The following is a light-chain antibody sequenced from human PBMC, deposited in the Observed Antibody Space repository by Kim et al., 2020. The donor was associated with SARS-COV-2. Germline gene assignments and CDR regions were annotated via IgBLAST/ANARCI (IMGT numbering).Light chain of an antibody. Sequence: ATINCKSSQSIFYSLNNKNDLAWYQQKPGQPPKLLIYWASTRESGVPDRFSGSGSGTDFTLTITSLQAEDVAVYYCQQYYSSPRTFGQGTKLEIK. CDR2: WAS. CDR3: QQYYSSPRT. CDR1: QSIFYSLNNKND. V-gene: IGKV4-1*01. J-gene: IGKJ2*01.